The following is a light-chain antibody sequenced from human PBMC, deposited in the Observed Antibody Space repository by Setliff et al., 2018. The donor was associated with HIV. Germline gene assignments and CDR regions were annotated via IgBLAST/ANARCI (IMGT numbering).Light chain of an antibody. Sequence: QSALTQPASVSGSPGQSITISCTGSSSDIGGYESVSWYQQHPGEVPKLIIYDVTKRPSGVSNRFSASKSANTASLTISGLQAEGEADYYCCSYAGGDTWIFGGGTKVTVL. CDR3: CSYAGGDTWI. CDR2: DVT. CDR1: SSDIGGYES. J-gene: IGLJ2*01. V-gene: IGLV2-23*02.